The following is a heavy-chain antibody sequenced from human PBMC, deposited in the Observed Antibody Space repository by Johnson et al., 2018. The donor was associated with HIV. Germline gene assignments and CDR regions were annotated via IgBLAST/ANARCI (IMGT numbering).Heavy chain of an antibody. J-gene: IGHJ3*02. CDR1: GFTFDDFA. CDR3: ARRADAFDI. V-gene: IGHV3-20*04. CDR2: INWNVDNT. Sequence: VTLVESGGGVVQPGRSLRLSCAASGFTFDDFAMHWVRQVPGKGLEWVSGINWNVDNTGYADSVKGRFTISRDNAKNSLYLQMNSLRAGDTAVYYCARRADAFDIWGQGTMVTVSS.